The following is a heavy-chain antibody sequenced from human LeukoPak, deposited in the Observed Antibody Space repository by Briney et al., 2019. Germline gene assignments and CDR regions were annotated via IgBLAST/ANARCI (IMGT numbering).Heavy chain of an antibody. V-gene: IGHV3-30*04. CDR3: AKDRILTGYYSIAHDY. CDR1: GFTFSSYA. CDR2: IRNDGSNQ. J-gene: IGHJ4*02. Sequence: GRSLRLSCAASGFTFSSYAMHWVRQAPGKGLEWVGVIRNDGSNQYYADSVKGQFTISRDNSKNTLYLQMNSLRAEDTAVYYCAKDRILTGYYSIAHDYWGQGTLVTVSS. D-gene: IGHD3-9*01.